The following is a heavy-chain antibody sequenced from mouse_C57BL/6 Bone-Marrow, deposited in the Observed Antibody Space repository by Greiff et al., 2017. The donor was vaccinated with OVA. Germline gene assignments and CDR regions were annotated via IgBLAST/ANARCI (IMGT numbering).Heavy chain of an antibody. CDR3: TRWGLREYFDV. CDR1: GYTFTDYE. J-gene: IGHJ1*03. CDR2: IDPETGGT. D-gene: IGHD2-4*01. Sequence: QVQLQQSGAELVRPGASVTLSCKASGYTFTDYEMHWVKQTPVHGLEWIGAIDPETGGTAYNQKFKGKAILTADKSSSTAYMELRSLTSEDSAVYYCTRWGLREYFDVWGTGTTVTVSS. V-gene: IGHV1-15*01.